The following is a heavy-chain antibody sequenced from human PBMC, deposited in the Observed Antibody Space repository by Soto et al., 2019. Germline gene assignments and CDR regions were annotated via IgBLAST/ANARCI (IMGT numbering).Heavy chain of an antibody. V-gene: IGHV3-30-3*01. J-gene: IGHJ4*02. CDR2: ISYDGSNK. CDR1: GFTFSSYV. CDR3: XXXXXXXTFDY. Sequence: QVQLVESGGGVVQPGRSLRLSCAASGFTFSSYVMHWVRQAPGKGLEWVAVISYDGSNKFYADSVKGRFTISRDNSKXXXXXXXXXXXXXXXXXXXXXXXXXXXTFDYWGQGTLVTVSS.